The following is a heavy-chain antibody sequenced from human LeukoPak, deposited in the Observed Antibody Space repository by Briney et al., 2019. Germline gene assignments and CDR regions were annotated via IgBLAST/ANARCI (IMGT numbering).Heavy chain of an antibody. CDR1: GYTFTSYA. Sequence: ASVKVSCKASGYTFTSYAMHWVRQAPGQRLEWMGWINAGNGNTKYSQKFQGRVTITRDTSASTAYMELSSLRSEDTAVYYCARDAPGVYDILTGLLFDPWGQGTLSPSPQ. V-gene: IGHV1-3*01. CDR3: ARDAPGVYDILTGLLFDP. CDR2: INAGNGNT. D-gene: IGHD3-9*01. J-gene: IGHJ5*02.